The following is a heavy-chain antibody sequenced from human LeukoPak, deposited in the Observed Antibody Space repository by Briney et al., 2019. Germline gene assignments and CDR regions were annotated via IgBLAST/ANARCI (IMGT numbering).Heavy chain of an antibody. CDR1: GGSISSTGYY. D-gene: IGHD6-13*01. CDR2: MYYSGNT. J-gene: IGHJ4*02. Sequence: SETLSLTCTVSGGSISSTGYYWGWIRQPPGKGLEWIGSMYYSGNTYYNPSLKSRVTISVDTSKNQFSLKLSSVTAADTAVYYCARGRGIAAAGGSWGQGTLVTVSS. CDR3: ARGRGIAAAGGS. V-gene: IGHV4-39*07.